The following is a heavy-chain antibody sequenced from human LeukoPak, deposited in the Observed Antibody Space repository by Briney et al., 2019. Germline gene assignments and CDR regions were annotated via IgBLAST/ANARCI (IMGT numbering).Heavy chain of an antibody. CDR3: AKRSSTSSLDP. J-gene: IGHJ5*02. Sequence: GGSLRLSCAASGFTFSNYGMHWVRQAPGKGLEWVAVISYDGSNKYYVDSVKGRFIISRDNSKNTLYLQMNSLRTEDTAVYYCAKRSSTSSLDPWGQGTLVTVSS. D-gene: IGHD2-2*01. CDR1: GFTFSNYG. V-gene: IGHV3-30*18. CDR2: ISYDGSNK.